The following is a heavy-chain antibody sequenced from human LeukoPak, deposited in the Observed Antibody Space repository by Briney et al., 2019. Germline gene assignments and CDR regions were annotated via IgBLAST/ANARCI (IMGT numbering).Heavy chain of an antibody. CDR3: ARVGRDYGDYGLNY. V-gene: IGHV1-8*03. CDR1: GYTFTSYD. CDR2: TNPNSGNT. D-gene: IGHD4-17*01. Sequence: ASVKVSCKASGYTFTSYDINWVRQATGQGLEWMGWTNPNSGNTGYAQKFQGRVTITRNTSISTAYMELSSLRSEDTAVYYCARVGRDYGDYGLNYWGQGTLVTVSS. J-gene: IGHJ4*02.